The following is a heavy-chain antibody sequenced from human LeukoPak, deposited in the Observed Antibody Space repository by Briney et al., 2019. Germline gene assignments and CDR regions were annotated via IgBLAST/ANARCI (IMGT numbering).Heavy chain of an antibody. Sequence: ASVKVSCKVAGYTLTELSIHWVRQGPGKGLEWMGGFDPEDEDAIYAQKFQGRVTMTEDTSTDTAYMELSSLRSEDTAVYYCATELTYYYGSGRGGGAFGIWGQGTMVTVSS. CDR1: GYTLTELS. CDR3: ATELTYYYGSGRGGGAFGI. CDR2: FDPEDEDA. V-gene: IGHV1-24*01. D-gene: IGHD3-10*01. J-gene: IGHJ3*02.